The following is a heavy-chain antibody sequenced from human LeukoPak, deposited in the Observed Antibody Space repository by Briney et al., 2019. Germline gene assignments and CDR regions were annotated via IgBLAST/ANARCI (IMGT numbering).Heavy chain of an antibody. CDR3: ARDVVVVVASDSNFNY. CDR2: ISSSSSYI. D-gene: IGHD2-15*01. CDR1: GFTFSSYS. J-gene: IGHJ4*02. V-gene: IGHV3-21*01. Sequence: GGSLRLSCAASGFTFSSYSMNWVRQAPGKGLEWVSSISSSSSYIYYADSVKGRFTISRDNARNSLYLQMNSLRAEDTAMYYCARDVVVVVASDSNFNYWGQGTLVTVSS.